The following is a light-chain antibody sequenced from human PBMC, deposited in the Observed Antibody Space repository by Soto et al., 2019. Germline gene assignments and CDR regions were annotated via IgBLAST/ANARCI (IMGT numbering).Light chain of an antibody. CDR3: TSYTTSSTYV. V-gene: IGLV2-14*01. Sequence: QAVLTQPASVSGSPGQSLTISCTGTSSDVGNYLYFFWFQQHPGKAPKLIISEVSTRPSGVSSRFSGTRSANTASLTISGLQPEDEAHYYCTSYTTSSTYVFGTGTKATV. CDR1: SSDVGNYLY. CDR2: EVS. J-gene: IGLJ1*01.